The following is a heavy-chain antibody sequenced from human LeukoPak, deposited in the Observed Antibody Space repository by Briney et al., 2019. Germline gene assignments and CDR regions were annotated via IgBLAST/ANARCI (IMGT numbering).Heavy chain of an antibody. V-gene: IGHV4-61*02. Sequence: SQTLSLTCTVSGGSISSGGCYWSWIRQPAGKGLEWIGRIYTSGSTNYNPSLKSRVTISVDTSKNQFSLKLSSVTAADTAVYYCARQGSSSWYDTTFEYWGQGTLVTVSS. CDR2: IYTSGST. D-gene: IGHD6-13*01. J-gene: IGHJ4*02. CDR3: ARQGSSSWYDTTFEY. CDR1: GGSISSGGCY.